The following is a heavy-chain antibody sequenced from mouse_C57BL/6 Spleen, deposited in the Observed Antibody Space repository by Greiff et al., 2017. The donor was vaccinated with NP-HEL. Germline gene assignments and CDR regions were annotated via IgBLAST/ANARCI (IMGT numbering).Heavy chain of an antibody. D-gene: IGHD2-4*01. CDR1: GYTFTDYE. J-gene: IGHJ3*01. Sequence: VQLVESGAELVRPGASVTLSCKASGYTFTDYEMHWVKQTPVHGLEWIGAIDPETGGTAYNQKFKGKAILTADKSTSTAYMELRSLTSEDSAVYYCTREIYDYDGTVAYWGQGTLVTVSA. CDR2: IDPETGGT. CDR3: TREIYDYDGTVAY. V-gene: IGHV1-15*01.